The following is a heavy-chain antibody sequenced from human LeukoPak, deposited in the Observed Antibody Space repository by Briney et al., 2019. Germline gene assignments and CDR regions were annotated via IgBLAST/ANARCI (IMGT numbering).Heavy chain of an antibody. D-gene: IGHD6-13*01. CDR2: IYSSGST. CDR1: GGSINSYY. CDR3: ARGGSSSWRIGYYFDY. J-gene: IGHJ4*02. Sequence: SETLSLTCTVSGGSINSYYWNWIRQPPGQGLEWIGFIYSSGSTNYNPSLKSRVAISVDTSRNHFSLKLSSVTAADTAVYYCARGGSSSWRIGYYFDYWGQGTLVTVSS. V-gene: IGHV4-59*01.